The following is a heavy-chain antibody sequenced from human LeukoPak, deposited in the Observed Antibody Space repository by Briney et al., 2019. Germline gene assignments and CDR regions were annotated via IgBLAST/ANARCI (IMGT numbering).Heavy chain of an antibody. V-gene: IGHV5-51*01. Sequence: GESLKISCKGSGYSFTSYWIGWMRQMPGKGLEWMGIIYPGDSDTRYSPSFQGQVTISADKSISTAYLQWSSLKASDTAMYYCARLGCSSTSCASYNWFDPWGQGTLVTVSS. CDR3: ARLGCSSTSCASYNWFDP. CDR2: IYPGDSDT. J-gene: IGHJ5*02. D-gene: IGHD2-2*01. CDR1: GYSFTSYW.